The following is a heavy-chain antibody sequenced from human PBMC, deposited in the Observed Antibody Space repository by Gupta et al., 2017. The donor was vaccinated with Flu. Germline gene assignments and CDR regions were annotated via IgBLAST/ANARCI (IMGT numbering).Heavy chain of an antibody. V-gene: IGHV3-48*03. CDR1: GFTFSDHD. J-gene: IGHJ4*02. CDR3: ARGHWDS. Sequence: EVQLVESGGGLVQPGGSLRLSCAASGFTFSDHDVSWVRQAPGKALEWVSFISSSGVLYYTDSVKGRFTISRDKAKNSVYLQMDSLRAEDTAFYYCARGHWDSWGQGTLVTVSS. CDR2: ISSSGVL.